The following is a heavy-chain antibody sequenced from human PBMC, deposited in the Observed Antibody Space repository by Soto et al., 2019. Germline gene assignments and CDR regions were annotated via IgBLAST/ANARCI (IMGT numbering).Heavy chain of an antibody. J-gene: IGHJ4*02. CDR1: GFTFDDYA. Sequence: EVQLVESGGGLVQPGRSLRLSCAASGFTFDDYAMHWVRRVPGKGLEWVSSISWNSNIIGYADSVKGRFTISRDNAKYSLYLQMNSLRPEDTALYYCAKGGPDGFCSGGRCYFDYWGQGTLVTVSS. CDR2: ISWNSNII. D-gene: IGHD2-15*01. CDR3: AKGGPDGFCSGGRCYFDY. V-gene: IGHV3-9*01.